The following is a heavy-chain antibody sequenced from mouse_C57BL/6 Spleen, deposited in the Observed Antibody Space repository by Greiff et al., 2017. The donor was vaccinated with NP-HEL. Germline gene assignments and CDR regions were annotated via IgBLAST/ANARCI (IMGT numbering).Heavy chain of an antibody. Sequence: VQLQQPGAELVKPGASVKLSCKASGYTFTSYWMHWVKQRPGQGLEWIGMIHPNSGSTNYNEKFKSKATLTVDKSYSTTYMQLSSPPSTYSAVYFCARGWYYSNLYAMDYWGQGTSVTVSS. CDR2: IHPNSGST. CDR1: GYTFTSYW. CDR3: ARGWYYSNLYAMDY. D-gene: IGHD2-5*01. V-gene: IGHV1-64*01. J-gene: IGHJ4*01.